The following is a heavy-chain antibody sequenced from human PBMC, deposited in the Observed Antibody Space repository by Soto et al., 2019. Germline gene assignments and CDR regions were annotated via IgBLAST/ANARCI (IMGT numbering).Heavy chain of an antibody. V-gene: IGHV1-3*01. CDR2: INAGNDNT. J-gene: IGHJ6*02. Sequence: QVQLVQCGAEVKKPGASVKVSCKASGYSFTTYAMHWVRQARGQRLEWMGWINAGNDNTKYSQKFQGRVTITRDISASTVYMELSSLSSEDTAVYYCARVGQYYYGMDVWGQGTTVTVPS. CDR3: ARVGQYYYGMDV. D-gene: IGHD3-3*01. CDR1: GYSFTTYA.